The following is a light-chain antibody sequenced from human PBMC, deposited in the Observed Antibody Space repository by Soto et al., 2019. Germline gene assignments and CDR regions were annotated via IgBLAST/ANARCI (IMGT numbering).Light chain of an antibody. V-gene: IGKV1-8*01. CDR1: QGISSY. CDR2: AAS. Sequence: AIRMTQSPSSLSASTGDRVTITCRASQGISSYLAWYQQKPGKAPKLLIYAASTLQSGVPSRFSGSGSGTDFTLTISCLQSEDFATYYCQQYYSYPLHFGGRTKVDIK. CDR3: QQYYSYPLH. J-gene: IGKJ4*01.